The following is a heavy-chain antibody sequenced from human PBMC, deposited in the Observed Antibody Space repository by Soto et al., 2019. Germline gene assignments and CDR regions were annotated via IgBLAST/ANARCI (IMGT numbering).Heavy chain of an antibody. D-gene: IGHD2-15*01. J-gene: IGHJ6*02. CDR1: GGTFSSYA. CDR3: ARDLGYCSGGSCHPYYSYGMDV. V-gene: IGHV1-69*06. CDR2: IIPIFGTA. Sequence: QVQLVQSGAEVQKPGSSVKVSCKASGGTFSSYAISWVRQAPGQGLEWMGGIIPIFGTANYAQKFQGRVTITADKSTSTAYMELSSLRSEDTAVYYCARDLGYCSGGSCHPYYSYGMDVWGQGTTVTVSS.